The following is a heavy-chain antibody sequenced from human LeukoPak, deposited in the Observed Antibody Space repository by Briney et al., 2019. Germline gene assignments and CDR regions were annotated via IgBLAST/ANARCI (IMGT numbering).Heavy chain of an antibody. CDR2: IKEDGSAK. V-gene: IGHV3-7*05. Sequence: QTGGSLRLSCAASGFTFSSYSMNWVRQAPGKGLEWVANIKEDGSAKYYVDSVKGRFTISRDNAKNSLYLQMNSLRAEDTAVYYCVMDMDVWGQGTTVTVSS. CDR1: GFTFSSYS. J-gene: IGHJ6*02. CDR3: VMDMDV.